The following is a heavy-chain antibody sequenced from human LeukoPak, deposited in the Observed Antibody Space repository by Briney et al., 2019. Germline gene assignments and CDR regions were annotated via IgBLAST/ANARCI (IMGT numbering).Heavy chain of an antibody. Sequence: PGGSLRLSCAASGFTFSSYSMNWVRQAPVKGLEWVSSISSSSSYIYYADSVEGRFTISRDNAKNSLYLQMNSLRAEDTAVYYCARDRSSPLSAMDVWGKGTTVTVSS. CDR2: ISSSSSYI. CDR3: ARDRSSPLSAMDV. D-gene: IGHD6-13*01. CDR1: GFTFSSYS. J-gene: IGHJ6*04. V-gene: IGHV3-21*01.